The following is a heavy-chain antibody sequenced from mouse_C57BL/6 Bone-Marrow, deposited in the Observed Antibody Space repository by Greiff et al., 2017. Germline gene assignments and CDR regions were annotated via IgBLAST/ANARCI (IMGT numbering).Heavy chain of an antibody. J-gene: IGHJ2*01. V-gene: IGHV1-47*01. CDR1: GYTFTTYP. CDR2: FHPYNDDT. CDR3: ARGGNYGGYYFDY. D-gene: IGHD2-1*01. Sequence: QVQLKESGAELVKPGASVKMSCKASGYTFTTYPIAWMKQNHVKSLEWIGNFHPYNDDTKYNEKFKGKATLTVEKSSSTVYLELSRLTSDDSAVYYCARGGNYGGYYFDYWGQGTTLTVSS.